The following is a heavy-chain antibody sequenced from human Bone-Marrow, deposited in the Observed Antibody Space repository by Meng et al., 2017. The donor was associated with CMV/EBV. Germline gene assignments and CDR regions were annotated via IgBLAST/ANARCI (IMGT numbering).Heavy chain of an antibody. J-gene: IGHJ4*02. CDR1: GFTFSSYW. CDR2: INSDGSST. V-gene: IGHV3-74*01. D-gene: IGHD2/OR15-2a*01. CDR3: ASEYCDSTTCYDY. Sequence: SCAASGFTFSSYWMHWVRQAPGKGLVWLARINSDGSSTTYADSVKGRFTISRDNAKNTLYLQMHSLRAEDTAVYYCASEYCDSTTCYDYWGQGTLVTVSS.